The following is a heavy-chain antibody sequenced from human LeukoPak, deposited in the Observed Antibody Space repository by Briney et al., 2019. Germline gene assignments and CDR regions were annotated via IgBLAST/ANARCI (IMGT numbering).Heavy chain of an antibody. Sequence: GAPVKVSCKASGGTFSSYAISWVRQAPGQGLEWMGGIIPIFGTANYAQEFQGRVTITADESTSTAYMELSSLRSEDTAVYYCARVYSGYDKNYYYGMDVWGKGTTVTVSS. D-gene: IGHD5-12*01. CDR3: ARVYSGYDKNYYYGMDV. CDR2: IIPIFGTA. J-gene: IGHJ6*04. V-gene: IGHV1-69*13. CDR1: GGTFSSYA.